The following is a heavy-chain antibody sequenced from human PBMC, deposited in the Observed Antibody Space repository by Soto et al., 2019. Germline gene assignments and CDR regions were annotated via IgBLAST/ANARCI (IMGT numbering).Heavy chain of an antibody. Sequence: SETLSLTCTVSGGSISSYYWSWIRQPPGKGLEWIGYIYYSGSTNYNPSLKSRVTISVDTSKNQFSLKRSSVTAADTAVYYCARVLREVGEDYYDCSGHRYYFDYWGQGTLVTVSS. J-gene: IGHJ4*02. CDR1: GGSISSYY. CDR2: IYYSGST. CDR3: ARVLREVGEDYYDCSGHRYYFDY. D-gene: IGHD3-22*01. V-gene: IGHV4-59*01.